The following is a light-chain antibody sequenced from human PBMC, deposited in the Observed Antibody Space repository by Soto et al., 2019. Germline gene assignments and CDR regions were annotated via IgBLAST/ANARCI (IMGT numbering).Light chain of an antibody. Sequence: QLVLTQSPSASASLGASVKLTCTLSSGHSSYAIAWHQQQPEKGPQYLMKLNSDGSHSKGDGIPDRFSGSSSGAERYLTISSLQSEDEADYYCQTWGTGPLVFGGGTKLTVL. J-gene: IGLJ2*01. V-gene: IGLV4-69*01. CDR1: SGHSSYA. CDR2: LNSDGSH. CDR3: QTWGTGPLV.